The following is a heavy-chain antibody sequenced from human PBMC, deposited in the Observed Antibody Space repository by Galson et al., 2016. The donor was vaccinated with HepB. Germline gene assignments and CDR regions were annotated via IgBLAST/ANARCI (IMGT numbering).Heavy chain of an antibody. CDR2: IYPGDPDI. V-gene: IGHV5-51*01. J-gene: IGHJ4*02. CDR1: GYSFTNFW. Sequence: QSGAEVKKPGESLQISCKASGYSFTNFWIGWVRQMPGKGLEWVGVIYPGDPDIRYNPSFEGQVTISSDKSISAAYLRWTSLKDSDTAIYYCARHGGNYFFDYWGRGTLVTVSS. D-gene: IGHD4-23*01. CDR3: ARHGGNYFFDY.